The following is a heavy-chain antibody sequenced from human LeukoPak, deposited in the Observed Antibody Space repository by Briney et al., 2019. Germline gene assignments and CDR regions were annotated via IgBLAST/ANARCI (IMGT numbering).Heavy chain of an antibody. J-gene: IGHJ6*02. D-gene: IGHD4-17*01. CDR2: TYFRSKWNN. CDR3: ARDFCPATVTTYYGMDV. V-gene: IGHV6-1*01. CDR1: GDSVSSNSAA. Sequence: SQTLSLTCALSGDSVSSNSAAWNWIRQSPSRGLEWLGRTYFRSKWNNYYAVSEKSRITINPDTSKNQFSLQLNSVTPEDTAVYYCARDFCPATVTTYYGMDVWGQGTTVTVSS.